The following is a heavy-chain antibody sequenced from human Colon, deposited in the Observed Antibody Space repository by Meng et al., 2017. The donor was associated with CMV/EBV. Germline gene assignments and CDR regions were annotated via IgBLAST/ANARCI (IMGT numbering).Heavy chain of an antibody. CDR2: ISSSGSTM. CDR3: AREDYHFGSGSLFDY. Sequence: GESLKISCAASEFSFSSFQMNWVRQAPGKGLEWVAYISSSGSTMHYTDSVKGRFTISRDNAENSLLLQIDSLRADDTAVYYCAREDYHFGSGSLFDYWGQGALVTVSS. D-gene: IGHD3-10*01. V-gene: IGHV3-48*03. J-gene: IGHJ4*02. CDR1: EFSFSSFQ.